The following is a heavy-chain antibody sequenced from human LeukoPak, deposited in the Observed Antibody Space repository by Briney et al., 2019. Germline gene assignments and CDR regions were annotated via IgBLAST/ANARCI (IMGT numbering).Heavy chain of an antibody. Sequence: GGSLRLSCAASGFTFSTYAMHWVRQAPGKGLECVAVISYDGSNKYYADSVKGRFTISRDNSKNTLYLQMSSLSAEDTAVYYCARTTTPHYYGSGSYALGYWGQGTLVTVPS. CDR2: ISYDGSNK. D-gene: IGHD3-10*01. V-gene: IGHV3-30-3*01. CDR3: ARTTTPHYYGSGSYALGY. CDR1: GFTFSTYA. J-gene: IGHJ4*02.